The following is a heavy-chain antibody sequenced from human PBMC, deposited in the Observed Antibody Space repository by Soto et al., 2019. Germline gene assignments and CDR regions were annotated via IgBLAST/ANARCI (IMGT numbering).Heavy chain of an antibody. CDR3: ARDSLDYAPDAFDI. CDR1: GGSISSGGYY. V-gene: IGHV4-31*03. J-gene: IGHJ3*02. Sequence: QVQLQESGPGLVKPSQTLSLTCTVSGGSISSGGYYWSWIRQHPGKGLEWIGYIYYSGSTYYNPSLKSRVTISVDTSKNQFSLKLSSVTAADTAVYHCARDSLDYAPDAFDIWGQGTMVTVSS. CDR2: IYYSGST. D-gene: IGHD3-16*01.